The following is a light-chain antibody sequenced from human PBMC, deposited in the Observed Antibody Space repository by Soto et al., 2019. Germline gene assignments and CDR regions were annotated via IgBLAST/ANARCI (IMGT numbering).Light chain of an antibody. CDR2: DVS. CDR1: SSDVGGCNY. CDR3: SSYTSSSTLENV. J-gene: IGLJ1*01. V-gene: IGLV2-14*01. Sequence: QSVLTQPASVYGTPGQSITIYCTGTSSDVGGCNYVSWYQQHPGKAPKLMIYDVSNRPSGVSNRFSGSKSGNTASLAISGLQAEDEADYYCSSYTSSSTLENVFGTGTKVTVL.